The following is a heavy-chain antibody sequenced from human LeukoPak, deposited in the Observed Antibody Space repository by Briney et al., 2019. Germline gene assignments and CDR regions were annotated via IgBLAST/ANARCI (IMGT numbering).Heavy chain of an antibody. Sequence: GGSLRLSCAASGFTFTNHGMSWVRQALGKGLEWVSAITGSGDRTYYADSVKGRFTISRDNSKNTLYLQMNSLRAEDTAVYYCARGDQQWLDRSLDYWGQGTLVTVSS. CDR2: ITGSGDRT. J-gene: IGHJ4*02. CDR3: ARGDQQWLDRSLDY. D-gene: IGHD6-19*01. CDR1: GFTFTNHG. V-gene: IGHV3-23*01.